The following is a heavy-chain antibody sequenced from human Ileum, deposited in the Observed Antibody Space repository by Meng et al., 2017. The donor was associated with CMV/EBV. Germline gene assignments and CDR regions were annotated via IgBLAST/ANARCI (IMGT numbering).Heavy chain of an antibody. CDR1: GYTFTSYN. J-gene: IGHJ4*02. CDR2: MNFHSGNT. D-gene: IGHD1-26*01. CDR3: ARGGGGTYGML. Sequence: ASVKVSCKASGYTFTSYNISWVRQATGQGLEWMGWMNFHSGNTGYAQRFQGRVTMTRNTSINTAYMELSSLRSEDTALYYCARGGGGTYGMLWGQGTLVTVSS. V-gene: IGHV1-8*01.